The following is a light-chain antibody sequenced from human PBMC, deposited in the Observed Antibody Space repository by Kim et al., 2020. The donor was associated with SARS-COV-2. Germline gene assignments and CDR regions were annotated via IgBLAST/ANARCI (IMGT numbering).Light chain of an antibody. CDR2: KAS. Sequence: DIQMTQSPSTLSASVGDRVTITCRASQSISSWLAWYQQKPGKAPKLLIYKASSLESGVPSRFSGSGSGTEFTLSISSLQPDDFATYYCQQYNSMGTFGGGTKVDIK. J-gene: IGKJ4*01. V-gene: IGKV1-5*03. CDR1: QSISSW. CDR3: QQYNSMGT.